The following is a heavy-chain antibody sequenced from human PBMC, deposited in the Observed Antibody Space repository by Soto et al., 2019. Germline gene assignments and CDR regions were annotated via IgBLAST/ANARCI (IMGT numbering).Heavy chain of an antibody. D-gene: IGHD2-15*01. CDR1: GYTFTSYG. J-gene: IGHJ4*02. Sequence: ASVKVSCKASGYTFTSYGISWVRQAPGQGLEWMGWISAYNGNTNYAQKLQGRVTMTTDTSTSTAYMELRSLGSDDTAVYYCARNIVVVVAATCFDYWGQGTLVTVSS. V-gene: IGHV1-18*01. CDR2: ISAYNGNT. CDR3: ARNIVVVVAATCFDY.